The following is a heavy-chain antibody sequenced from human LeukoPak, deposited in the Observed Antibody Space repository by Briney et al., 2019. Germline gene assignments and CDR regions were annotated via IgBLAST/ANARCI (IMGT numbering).Heavy chain of an antibody. J-gene: IGHJ5*02. D-gene: IGHD6-13*01. CDR1: GGSISSYY. Sequence: SETLSLTCTVSGGSISSYYWSWIRQPPGKGLEWTGYIYYSGSTNYNPSLKSRVTISVDTSKNQFSLKLSSVTAVDTAVYYCARDVRYSSSRHWFDPWGQGTLVTVSS. CDR2: IYYSGST. CDR3: ARDVRYSSSRHWFDP. V-gene: IGHV4-59*01.